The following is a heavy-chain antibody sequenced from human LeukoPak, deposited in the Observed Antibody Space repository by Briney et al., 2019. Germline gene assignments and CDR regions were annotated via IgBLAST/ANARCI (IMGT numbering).Heavy chain of an antibody. CDR1: GGTFISYA. CDR3: ASEWELLWGGFDY. J-gene: IGHJ4*02. CDR2: IIPIFGTA. D-gene: IGHD1-26*01. Sequence: GASVKVSCKASGGTFISYAISWVRQAPGQGLEWMGGIIPIFGTANYAQKFQGRVTITADESTSTAYMELSSLRSEDTAVYYCASEWELLWGGFDYWGQGTLVTVSS. V-gene: IGHV1-69*13.